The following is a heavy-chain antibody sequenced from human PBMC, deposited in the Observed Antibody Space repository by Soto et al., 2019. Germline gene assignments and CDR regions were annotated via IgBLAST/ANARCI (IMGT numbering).Heavy chain of an antibody. CDR2: ISSSSSYI. J-gene: IGHJ6*02. CDR1: GFTFSSYS. V-gene: IGHV3-21*03. Sequence: GGSLRLSCAASGFTFSSYSMNWVRQAPGEGLEWVSSISSSSSYIYYADSVKGRFTISRDSAKNSLYLQMNSLRAEDTAVYYCAREISVAGTYYCMDIWAQGTPVTIYS. CDR3: AREISVAGTYYCMDI. D-gene: IGHD6-19*01.